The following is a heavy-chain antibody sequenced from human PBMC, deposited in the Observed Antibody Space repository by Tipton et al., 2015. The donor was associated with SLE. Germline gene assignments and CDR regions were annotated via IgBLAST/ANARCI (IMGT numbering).Heavy chain of an antibody. V-gene: IGHV4-38-2*02. J-gene: IGHJ4*02. CDR3: AKFGRLWVGELSPFDY. CDR2: IYYSGST. CDR1: NFSLNSGYY. Sequence: TLSLTCTVSNFSLNSGYYWGWIRQAPGKGLEWIGSIYYSGSTYYNPSLKSRVTISEDTSKNQFSLNLSSVTAADTAVYYCAKFGRLWVGELSPFDYWGQGTLVTVSS. D-gene: IGHD3-10*01.